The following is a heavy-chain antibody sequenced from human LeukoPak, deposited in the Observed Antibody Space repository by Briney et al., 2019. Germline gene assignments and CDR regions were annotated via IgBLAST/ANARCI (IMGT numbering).Heavy chain of an antibody. V-gene: IGHV4-59*10. CDR3: ARVSSSWYQDWYFDL. D-gene: IGHD6-13*01. CDR2: IYTSESP. Sequence: SETLSLTCAVYGGSLSAYYWSWIRQPAGKGLEWIGRIYTSESPTYNPSLKSRVTMSLDTSKNQFSLKLSSVTAADTAVYYCARVSSSWYQDWYFDLWGRGTLVTVSS. CDR1: GGSLSAYY. J-gene: IGHJ2*01.